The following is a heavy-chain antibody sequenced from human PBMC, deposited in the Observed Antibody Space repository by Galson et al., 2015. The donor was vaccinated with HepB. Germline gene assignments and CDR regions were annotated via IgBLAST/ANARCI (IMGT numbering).Heavy chain of an antibody. CDR1: GGTFSSYA. D-gene: IGHD1-26*01. Sequence: SVKVSCKASGGTFSSYAISWVRQAPGQGLEWMGGIIPIFGTANYAQKFQGRVTITADESTSTAYMELSSLRSEDTAVYYCARDGPYSGSYNPSYPFYYYYGMDVWGQGTTVTVSS. J-gene: IGHJ6*02. CDR2: IIPIFGTA. CDR3: ARDGPYSGSYNPSYPFYYYYGMDV. V-gene: IGHV1-69*13.